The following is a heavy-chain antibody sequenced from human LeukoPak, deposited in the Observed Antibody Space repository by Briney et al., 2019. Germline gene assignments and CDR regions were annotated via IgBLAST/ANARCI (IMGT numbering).Heavy chain of an antibody. J-gene: IGHJ4*02. Sequence: SETLSLTCTVSGGSISNYYWNWIRQPPGKGLELIGYIYYSGTTNYNPSPKSRVTMSVDTSKNQFSLNLSSVTAADTAVYFCASSAPAKEGALDYWGQGTLVTVSS. CDR1: GGSISNYY. CDR2: IYYSGTT. D-gene: IGHD1-26*01. CDR3: ASSAPAKEGALDY. V-gene: IGHV4-59*01.